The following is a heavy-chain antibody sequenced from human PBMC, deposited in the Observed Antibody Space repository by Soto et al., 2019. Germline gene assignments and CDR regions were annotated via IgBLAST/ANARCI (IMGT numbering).Heavy chain of an antibody. CDR3: ARAKDIVVVPAAQVAGFDP. Sequence: WGPLRLSCAASGFTFSSYCMHWVRQAPGKGLDWVAVIWYDGSNKYYADSVKGRFTISRDNSENTLYLQMNSLRAEDTAVYYCARAKDIVVVPAAQVAGFDPWGQGTLVNVSS. V-gene: IGHV3-33*01. D-gene: IGHD2-2*01. J-gene: IGHJ5*02. CDR2: IWYDGSNK. CDR1: GFTFSSYC.